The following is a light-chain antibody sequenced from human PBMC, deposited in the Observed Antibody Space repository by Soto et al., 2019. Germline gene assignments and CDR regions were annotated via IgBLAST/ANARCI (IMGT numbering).Light chain of an antibody. CDR1: QSISSY. V-gene: IGKV3-11*01. CDR3: PQRRSAPLT. CDR2: DGS. J-gene: IGKJ4*01. Sequence: EIVLTQSPATLSLSPGERATLSCRASQSISSYLAWYQQKPGQAPRLLIYDGSNRATGIPARFSGSGSETDFTVTISSLEPGGFASYYCPQRRSAPLTFGGGTKVEIK.